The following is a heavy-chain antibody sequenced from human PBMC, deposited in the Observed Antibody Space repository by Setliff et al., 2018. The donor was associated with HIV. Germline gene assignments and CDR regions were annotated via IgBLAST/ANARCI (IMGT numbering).Heavy chain of an antibody. J-gene: IGHJ3*02. CDR1: GGSFSGNH. D-gene: IGHD1-1*01. Sequence: HLETLSLTCTIYGGSFSGNHWSWIRQSPGNGLEWIGEVLYNGGTRYNPSLENRVSMSVDTSKNQFSLKLLSVTAADTAVYYCRVWILRDTSDIWGQGTVVTVSS. V-gene: IGHV4-34*12. CDR2: VLYNGGT. CDR3: RVWILRDTSDI.